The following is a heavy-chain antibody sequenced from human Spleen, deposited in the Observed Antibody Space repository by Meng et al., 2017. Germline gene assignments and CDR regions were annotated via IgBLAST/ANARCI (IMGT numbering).Heavy chain of an antibody. CDR3: ARTRRTPYYDSGGYVEY. V-gene: IGHV4-59*01. CDR2: IYSSGTT. J-gene: IGHJ4*02. CDR1: GDSISGYF. D-gene: IGHD3-22*01. Sequence: SETLSLTCTVSGDSISGYFWSWIRQPPGKGLEWIGYIYSSGTTNYSPSLKSRVTISIDTSKNQFSLKLNSVTAADTAVYYCARTRRTPYYDSGGYVEYWGQGTLVTVSS.